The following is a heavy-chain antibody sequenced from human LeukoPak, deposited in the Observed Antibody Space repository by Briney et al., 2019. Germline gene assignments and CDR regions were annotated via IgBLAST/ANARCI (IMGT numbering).Heavy chain of an antibody. CDR1: GGSISSYY. CDR2: IYYSGST. J-gene: IGHJ6*02. Sequence: SETLSLTCTVSGGSISSYYWRWIRQPPGKGLEWIGYIYYSGSTNYNPSLKSRVTISVDTSKNQFSLKLSSVTAADTAVYYCARHEWLLARYGMDVWGQRTTVTVSS. CDR3: ARHEWLLARYGMDV. V-gene: IGHV4-59*08. D-gene: IGHD5-24*01.